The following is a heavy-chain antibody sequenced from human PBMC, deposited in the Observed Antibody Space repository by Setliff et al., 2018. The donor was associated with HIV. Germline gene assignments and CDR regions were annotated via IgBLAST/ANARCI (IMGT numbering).Heavy chain of an antibody. CDR3: ARYRYYYDSSGYGRWFDP. D-gene: IGHD3-22*01. CDR2: IFHSGST. CDR1: QFSIRSGYY. V-gene: IGHV4-38-2*02. Sequence: SETLSLTCTVSQFSIRSGYYWSWIRQPPGKGLEWIASIFHSGSTYYNPSLKSRVTISVDTSENQFSLRLNSVTAADTAEYYCARYRYYYDSSGYGRWFDPWGQGTLVTVSS. J-gene: IGHJ5*02.